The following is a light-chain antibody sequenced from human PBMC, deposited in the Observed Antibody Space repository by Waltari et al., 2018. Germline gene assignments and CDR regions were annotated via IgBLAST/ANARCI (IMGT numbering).Light chain of an antibody. Sequence: QSALTQPPSASGSPGQSVTISCTGTSSDVGGYNYVSWYQRQPDTAPKLLLYGVTKRPSGVPERFAGSQSGNPAFRTVSGLQAEDEGDYYCDSYAGTKTLLFGGGTKLTVL. CDR2: GVT. J-gene: IGLJ2*01. V-gene: IGLV2-8*01. CDR3: DSYAGTKTLL. CDR1: SSDVGGYNY.